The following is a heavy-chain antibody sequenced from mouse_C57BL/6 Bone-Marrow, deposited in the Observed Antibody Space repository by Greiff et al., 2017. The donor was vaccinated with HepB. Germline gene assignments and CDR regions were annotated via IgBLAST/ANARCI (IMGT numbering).Heavy chain of an antibody. CDR3: ARESTVVAKGYWYFDV. D-gene: IGHD1-1*01. J-gene: IGHJ1*03. Sequence: QVQLQQPGAELVKPGASVKLSCKASGYTFTSYWMQWVKQRPGQGLEWIGEIDPSDSYTNYNQKFKGKATLTVDTSSSTAYMQISSLTSEDSAVYYCARESTVVAKGYWYFDVWGTGTTVTVSS. CDR2: IDPSDSYT. CDR1: GYTFTSYW. V-gene: IGHV1-50*01.